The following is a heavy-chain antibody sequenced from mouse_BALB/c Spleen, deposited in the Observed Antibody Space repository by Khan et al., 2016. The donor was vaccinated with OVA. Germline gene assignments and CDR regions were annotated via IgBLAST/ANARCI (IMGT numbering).Heavy chain of an antibody. J-gene: IGHJ4*01. V-gene: IGHV1-54*01. CDR1: GYAFTHYL. CDR2: INPGSGGT. CDR3: ERKDKACYGNYYTMDY. Sequence: QVQLQQSGAELVRPGTSVKMSCKASGYAFTHYLIEWIKQRPGQGLEWIGVINPGSGGTNYNEKFKGKATLTADKSSSTAYMQLRSLTSDDSAVYFGERKDKACYGNYYTMDYWGQGTLVTVSA. D-gene: IGHD2-10*01.